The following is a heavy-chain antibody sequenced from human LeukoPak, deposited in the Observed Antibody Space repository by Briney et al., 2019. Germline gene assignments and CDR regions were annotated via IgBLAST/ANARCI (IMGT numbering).Heavy chain of an antibody. CDR3: ARDGCSSTSCPVNYYYYYYGMDA. Sequence: GRSLRLSCAASGFTFSSYGMHWVRQAPGKGLEWVAVIWYDGSNKYYADSVKGRFTISRDNSKNTLYLQMNSLRAEDTAVYYCARDGCSSTSCPVNYYYYYYGMDAWGQGTTVTVSS. CDR1: GFTFSSYG. J-gene: IGHJ6*02. V-gene: IGHV3-33*01. D-gene: IGHD2-2*01. CDR2: IWYDGSNK.